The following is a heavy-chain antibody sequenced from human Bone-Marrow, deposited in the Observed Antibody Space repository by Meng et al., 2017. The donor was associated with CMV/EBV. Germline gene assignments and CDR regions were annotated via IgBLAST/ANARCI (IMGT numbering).Heavy chain of an antibody. Sequence: GGSLRLSCAASGFIVSSKCMTWVRQAPGKGLEWVAVISYDGSNKYYADSVKGRFTISRDNSKNTLYLQMNSLRAEDTAVYYCARDFNWGQGTLVTVSS. V-gene: IGHV3-30*03. CDR2: ISYDGSNK. CDR3: ARDFN. J-gene: IGHJ4*02. CDR1: GFIVSSKC.